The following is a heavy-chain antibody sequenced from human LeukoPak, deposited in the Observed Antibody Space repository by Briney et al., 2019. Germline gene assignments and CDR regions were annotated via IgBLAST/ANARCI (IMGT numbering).Heavy chain of an antibody. CDR1: GFTFSSYA. J-gene: IGHJ4*02. CDR3: AMETYYYDSRRPN. CDR2: ISSSSSTI. D-gene: IGHD3-22*01. Sequence: GGSLRLSCAASGFTFSSYAMSWVRQAPGKGLEWVSYISSSSSTIYYADSVKGRFTISRDNAKNSLYLQMNSLRDEDTAVYYCAMETYYYDSRRPNWGQGTLVTVSS. V-gene: IGHV3-48*02.